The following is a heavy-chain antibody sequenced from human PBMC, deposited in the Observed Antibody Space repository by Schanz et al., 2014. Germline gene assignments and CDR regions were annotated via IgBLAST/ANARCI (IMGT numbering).Heavy chain of an antibody. CDR3: AKYGGELGVSFEY. CDR2: RKQDGSEK. CDR1: GFTFSSYW. D-gene: IGHD7-27*01. J-gene: IGHJ4*02. V-gene: IGHV3-7*01. Sequence: EVQLVESGGGLVQPGGSLRLSCAASGFTFSSYWMSWVRQAPGEGLEWVANRKQDGSEKYYVDSVKGRFTISRDNAKNSLYLQMNSLRPEDTAVYYCAKYGGELGVSFEYWGQGTLVTVSS.